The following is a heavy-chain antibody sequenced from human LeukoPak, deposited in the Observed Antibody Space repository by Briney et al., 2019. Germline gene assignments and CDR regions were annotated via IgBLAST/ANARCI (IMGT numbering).Heavy chain of an antibody. V-gene: IGHV1-69*06. CDR2: IIPIFGTA. D-gene: IGHD3-16*01. Sequence: GAAVKVCCKASGGTFSSYAISWVRQAPGQGLEWMGGIIPIFGTANYAQKFQGRVTITADKSTSTAYMELSSLRSEDTAVYYCARELSAGKVFGYFDYWGQGTLVTVSS. J-gene: IGHJ4*02. CDR1: GGTFSSYA. CDR3: ARELSAGKVFGYFDY.